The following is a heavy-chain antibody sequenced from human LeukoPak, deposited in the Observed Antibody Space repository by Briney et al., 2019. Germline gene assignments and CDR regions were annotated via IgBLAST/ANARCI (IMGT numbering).Heavy chain of an antibody. CDR2: INHSGST. V-gene: IGHV4-34*01. J-gene: IGHJ4*02. D-gene: IGHD6-19*01. Sequence: SETLSLTCAVYGGSFSGYYWSWIRQPPGEGLEWIGEINHSGSTNYNPSLKSRVTISVDTSKNQFSLKLSSVTAADTAVYYCARGPIIAVAGSSGFDYWGQGTLVTVSS. CDR3: ARGPIIAVAGSSGFDY. CDR1: GGSFSGYY.